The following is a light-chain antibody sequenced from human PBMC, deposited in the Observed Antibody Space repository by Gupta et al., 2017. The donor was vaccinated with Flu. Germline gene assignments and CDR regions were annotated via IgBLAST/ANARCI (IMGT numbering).Light chain of an antibody. Sequence: ANRMTQSPSSFSASTGDRVTITCRASQGISSYLAWYQQKPGKAPKLLIYAASTLQSGVPSRFSGSGSGTDFTLTISCLQSEDFATYYCQQNDSYPNSFGQGTKLEIK. V-gene: IGKV1-8*01. CDR1: QGISSY. CDR2: AAS. CDR3: QQNDSYPNS. J-gene: IGKJ2*03.